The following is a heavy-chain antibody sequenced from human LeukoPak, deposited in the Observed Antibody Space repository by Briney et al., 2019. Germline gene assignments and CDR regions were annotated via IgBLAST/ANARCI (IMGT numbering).Heavy chain of an antibody. V-gene: IGHV4-31*03. Sequence: SETLSLTCTVSGGSISSGGYCWSWIRQHPGKGLEWIGYIYYSGSTYYNPSLKSRVTISVDTSKNQFSLKLSSVTAADTAVYYCAREVSWSGSFDYWGQGTLVTVSS. J-gene: IGHJ4*02. CDR1: GGSISSGGYC. D-gene: IGHD3-3*01. CDR3: AREVSWSGSFDY. CDR2: IYYSGST.